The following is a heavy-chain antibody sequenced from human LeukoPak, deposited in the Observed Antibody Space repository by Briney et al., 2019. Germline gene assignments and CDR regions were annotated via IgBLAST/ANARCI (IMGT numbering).Heavy chain of an antibody. CDR2: ISSSGTI. CDR1: GFTFSNYE. CDR3: VGGGRGGY. D-gene: IGHD3-10*01. Sequence: GGSLRLSCAASGFTFSNYEMNWVRQAPGKGLAWLSYISSSGTIYYADSVKGRFTISRDNAKNSLYLQVNSLRAEDTAVYYCVGGGRGGYWGQGTLVTVSS. J-gene: IGHJ4*02. V-gene: IGHV3-48*03.